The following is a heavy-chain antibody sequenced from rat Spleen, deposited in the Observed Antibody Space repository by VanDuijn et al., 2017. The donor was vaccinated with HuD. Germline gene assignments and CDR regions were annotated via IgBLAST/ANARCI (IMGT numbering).Heavy chain of an antibody. CDR2: INYDGNST. V-gene: IGHV5-20*01. CDR3: TTEFGVRVMDA. CDR1: GFTFSDYY. Sequence: EVQLVESGGGLVQPGRSMKLSCAASGFTFSDYYMAWVRQAPTKGLEWVATINYDGNSTYYRDSVKGRFTISRDTTTSSLYLQMDSLRSEDTATYYCTTEFGVRVMDAWGQGASVTVSS. J-gene: IGHJ4*01. D-gene: IGHD4-3*01.